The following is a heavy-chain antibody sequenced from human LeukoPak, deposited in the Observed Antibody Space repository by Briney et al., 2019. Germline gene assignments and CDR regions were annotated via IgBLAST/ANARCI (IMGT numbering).Heavy chain of an antibody. Sequence: PSETLPLTCTVSGGSITSSYYWGWIRQPPGKGLEWIGSIYYSGSTYYNPSLKSRVTISVDTSKNQFSLKLSSVTAADTAVYYCARRDNSGYYHSFDYWGQGTLVTVSS. J-gene: IGHJ4*02. CDR1: GGSITSSYY. D-gene: IGHD3-22*01. CDR2: IYYSGST. V-gene: IGHV4-39*01. CDR3: ARRDNSGYYHSFDY.